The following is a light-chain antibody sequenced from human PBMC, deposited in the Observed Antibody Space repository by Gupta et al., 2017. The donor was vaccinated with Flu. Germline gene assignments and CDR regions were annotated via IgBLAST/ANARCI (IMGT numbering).Light chain of an antibody. CDR1: SSDVGGYNY. CDR3: CSYAGSYTLV. J-gene: IGLJ3*02. CDR2: DVS. Sequence: PGQSVTISCTGTSSDVGGYNYVSWYQQHPGKAPKLMIYDVSKRPSGVPDRFSGSKSGNTASLTISGLQAEDEADYYCCSYAGSYTLVFGGGTKLTVL. V-gene: IGLV2-11*01.